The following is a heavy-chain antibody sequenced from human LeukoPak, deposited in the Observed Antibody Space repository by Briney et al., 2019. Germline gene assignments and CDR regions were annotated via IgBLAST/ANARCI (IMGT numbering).Heavy chain of an antibody. CDR1: GYTFTGYY. Sequence: GASVKVSCKASGYTFTGYYIHWVRQAPGQGLEWMGWINPNSGDTNFAQTFQGRVTMTRDTSISTAYMELSRLRSDDTAVYYCANVIAGVTTDYWGQGTLVTVSS. CDR3: ANVIAGVTTDY. D-gene: IGHD1-26*01. J-gene: IGHJ4*02. CDR2: INPNSGDT. V-gene: IGHV1-2*02.